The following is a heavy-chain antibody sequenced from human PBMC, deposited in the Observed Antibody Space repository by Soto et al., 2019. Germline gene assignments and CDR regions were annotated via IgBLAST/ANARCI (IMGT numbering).Heavy chain of an antibody. J-gene: IGHJ6*02. Sequence: SVQVSCKASGYTFTSYAMHWVRQAPGQRLEWMGWINAGNGNTKYSQKFQGRVTITRDTSASTAYMELSSLRSEDTAVYYCARGIVVVPAATSYYYYYGMDVWGQGTTVTVSS. CDR2: INAGNGNT. V-gene: IGHV1-3*01. D-gene: IGHD2-2*01. CDR3: ARGIVVVPAATSYYYYYGMDV. CDR1: GYTFTSYA.